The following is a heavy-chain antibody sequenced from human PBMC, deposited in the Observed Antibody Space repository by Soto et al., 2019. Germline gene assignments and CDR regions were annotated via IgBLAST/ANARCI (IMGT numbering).Heavy chain of an antibody. CDR3: ASHDPGARFDP. D-gene: IGHD1-1*01. CDR2: INPKNGAT. J-gene: IGHJ5*02. V-gene: IGHV1-2*02. Sequence: QVQLVQSGAEVKKPGASVKVSCKAPRYIFTAYFMHWVRQAPGQGLEWMGWINPKNGATHYGLSFQGRVTMIRDPSTSTAYMELSSLRSDDTAVYYCASHDPGARFDPWGQGTLVIVSS. CDR1: RYIFTAYF.